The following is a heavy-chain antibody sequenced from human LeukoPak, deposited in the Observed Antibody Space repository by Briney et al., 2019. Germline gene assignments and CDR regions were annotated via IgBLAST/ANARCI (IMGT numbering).Heavy chain of an antibody. CDR3: ARGSLRVRGDFDY. V-gene: IGHV1-8*01. CDR1: GNTFTNYG. CDR2: MNPNSGNT. J-gene: IGHJ4*02. D-gene: IGHD3-10*01. Sequence: GASVKVSCKASGNTFTNYGISWVRQAPGRGLEWMGWMNPNSGNTGYAQKFQGRVTMTRNTSISTAYMELSSLRSEDTAAYYCARGSLRVRGDFDYWGQGTLVTVSP.